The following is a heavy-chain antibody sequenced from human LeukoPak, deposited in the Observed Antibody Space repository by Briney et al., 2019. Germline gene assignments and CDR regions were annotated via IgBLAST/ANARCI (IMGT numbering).Heavy chain of an antibody. J-gene: IGHJ4*02. CDR1: GYSFTNYW. Sequence: GESLKISCKGSGYSFTNYWIGWVRQMPGKGLEWMGIIYPADSDTRYSPSFQGQVTISADKSINTAYLQWSSLKASDTAMYYCARHPQTYTSGWYLWDYWGRGTLVTVSS. D-gene: IGHD6-19*01. CDR3: ARHPQTYTSGWYLWDY. V-gene: IGHV5-51*01. CDR2: IYPADSDT.